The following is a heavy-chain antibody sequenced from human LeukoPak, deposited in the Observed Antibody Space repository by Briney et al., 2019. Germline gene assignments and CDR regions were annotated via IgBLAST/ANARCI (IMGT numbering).Heavy chain of an antibody. CDR1: GFTFSSYA. CDR3: GKDFPLRAGIAASGIY. D-gene: IGHD6-13*01. V-gene: IGHV3-30*04. CDR2: ISYDGSNK. Sequence: GGSLRLSCAASGFTFSSYAMHWVRQAPGKGLEWVAVISYDGSNKYYADSVKGRFTISRDNSKNTLYLQMNSLRAEDTAVYYCGKDFPLRAGIAASGIYWGQGTLVTVSS. J-gene: IGHJ4*02.